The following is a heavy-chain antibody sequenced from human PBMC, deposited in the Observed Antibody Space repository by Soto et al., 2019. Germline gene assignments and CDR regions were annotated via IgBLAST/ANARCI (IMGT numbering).Heavy chain of an antibody. CDR1: GGSISSGGYY. Sequence: QVQLQESGPGLVKPSHTLSLTCTVSGGSISSGGYYWSWIRQHPGKGLEWIGYIYYSGSTYYNPSLKSRVTISVDTYKNQFALKLSYVTAADTAVYYCARSHKYYYGSGSRAEAYFDYWGQGNLVTVSS. V-gene: IGHV4-31*03. CDR3: ARSHKYYYGSGSRAEAYFDY. J-gene: IGHJ4*02. D-gene: IGHD3-10*01. CDR2: IYYSGST.